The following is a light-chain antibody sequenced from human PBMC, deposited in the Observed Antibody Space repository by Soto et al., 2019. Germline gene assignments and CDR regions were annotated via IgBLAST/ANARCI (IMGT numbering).Light chain of an antibody. Sequence: QSALTQPASVSGSPGQSITISCTGTSSDVGNYNLVSWYQLHPGKAPKLMIYEVTKRPSGISNRFSGSKSGNTASLTISGLQAEDEADYYCCSYAGSSTVVFGGGTQLTVL. J-gene: IGLJ2*01. CDR1: SSDVGNYNL. CDR3: CSYAGSSTVV. CDR2: EVT. V-gene: IGLV2-23*02.